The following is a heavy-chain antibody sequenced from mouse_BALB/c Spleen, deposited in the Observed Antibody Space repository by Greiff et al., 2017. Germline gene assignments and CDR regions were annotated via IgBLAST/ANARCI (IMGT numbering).Heavy chain of an antibody. CDR2: INSNGGST. CDR3: ARDCDGYYGAMDD. V-gene: IGHV5-6-3*01. J-gene: IGHJ4*01. D-gene: IGHD2-3*01. Sequence: EVKVVESGGGLVQPGGSLKLSCAASGFTFSSYGMSWVRQTPDKRLELVATINSNGGSTYYPDSVKGRFTISRDNAKNTLYLQMSSLKSEDTAMYYCARDCDGYYGAMDDWGQGTSVTVSS. CDR1: GFTFSSYG.